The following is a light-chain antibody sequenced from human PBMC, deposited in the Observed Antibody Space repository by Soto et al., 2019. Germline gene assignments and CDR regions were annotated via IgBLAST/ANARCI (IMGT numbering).Light chain of an antibody. CDR2: GAS. J-gene: IGKJ3*01. CDR1: QSVSSS. CDR3: QQWFT. Sequence: EIVMTQSPATLSVSPGETATLSCRASQSVSSSLAWYQQTPGRAPRLLIYGASTRATGIPDRFSGSGSGTDFTLTISRLEPEDFAMYYCQQWFTFGPGTKVDIK. V-gene: IGKV3D-15*01.